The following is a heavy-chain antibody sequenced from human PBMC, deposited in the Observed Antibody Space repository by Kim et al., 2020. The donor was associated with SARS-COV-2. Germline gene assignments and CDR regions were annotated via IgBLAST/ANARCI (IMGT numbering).Heavy chain of an antibody. Sequence: SETLSLTCTVSGGSVSSGSYYWSWIRQPPGKGLEWIGYISNSGSTSYNLSLKSPVTISVDTSKNHFSLNLTSVTAADTAVYYCARDLGLTSTNGVGMDVWGQGTTVTVSS. CDR3: ARDLGLTSTNGVGMDV. D-gene: IGHD2-8*01. CDR1: GGSVSSGSYY. V-gene: IGHV4-61*03. J-gene: IGHJ6*02. CDR2: ISNSGST.